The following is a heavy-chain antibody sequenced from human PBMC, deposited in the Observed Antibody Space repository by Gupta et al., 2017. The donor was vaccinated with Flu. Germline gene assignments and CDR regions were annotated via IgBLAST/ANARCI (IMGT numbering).Heavy chain of an antibody. Sequence: QVHLQESGPGLVKPSETLSLTCTVSGGSISSYYWSWIRQPPGKGLEWIGYVFYSGSTNYNPSLKSRVTISVDTSKNQFSLKLSSGTAADTAMYYCARDVKTTSHYYYGFDVWGQGTTVTVSS. J-gene: IGHJ6*02. CDR2: VFYSGST. CDR3: ARDVKTTSHYYYGFDV. D-gene: IGHD4-17*01. V-gene: IGHV4-59*01. CDR1: GGSISSYY.